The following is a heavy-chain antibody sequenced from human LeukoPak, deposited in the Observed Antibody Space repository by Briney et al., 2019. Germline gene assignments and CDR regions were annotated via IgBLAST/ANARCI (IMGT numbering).Heavy chain of an antibody. CDR3: ATNILVRDIINWFDP. CDR2: MNPNSGNT. V-gene: IGHV1-8*02. CDR1: GYTFTSYG. J-gene: IGHJ5*02. Sequence: ASVKVSCKASGYTFTSYGISWVRQATGQGLEWMGWMNPNSGNTGYAQKFQGRVTMTRNTSISTAYMELSSLRSEDTAVYYCATNILVRDIINWFDPWGQGTLVTVSS. D-gene: IGHD3-10*01.